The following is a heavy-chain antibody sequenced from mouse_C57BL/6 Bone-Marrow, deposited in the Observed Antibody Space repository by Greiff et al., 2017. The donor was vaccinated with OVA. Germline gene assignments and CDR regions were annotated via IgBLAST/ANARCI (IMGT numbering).Heavy chain of an antibody. Sequence: EVQRVESEGGLVQPGSSMKLSCTASGFTFSDYYMAWVRQVPEKGLEWVANINYDGSSTYYLDSLKSRFIISRDTAKNILYLQMSSLKSEDTATYYCARDRAVVAPYWYFDVWGTGTTVTVSS. D-gene: IGHD1-1*01. V-gene: IGHV5-16*01. J-gene: IGHJ1*03. CDR1: GFTFSDYY. CDR2: INYDGSST. CDR3: ARDRAVVAPYWYFDV.